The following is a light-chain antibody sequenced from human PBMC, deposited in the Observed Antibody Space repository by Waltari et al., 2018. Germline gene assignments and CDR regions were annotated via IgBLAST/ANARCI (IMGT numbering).Light chain of an antibody. CDR1: SSDVGIYNL. Sequence: QSPLTQPASVSGSPGQSITISCTGTSSDVGIYNLVSWYQQHPGKAPKIMIYEDYKRPSGVSNRFSGAKTWNTASLTISGLQAEDEADYYCCSYVSGDTWVFGGLTELAFL. CDR3: CSYVSGDTWV. J-gene: IGLJ3*02. CDR2: EDY. V-gene: IGLV2-23*01.